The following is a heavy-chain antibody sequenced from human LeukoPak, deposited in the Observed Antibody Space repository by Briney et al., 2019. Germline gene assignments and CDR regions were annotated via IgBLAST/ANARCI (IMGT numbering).Heavy chain of an antibody. CDR1: GGSISGVSNY. CDR2: IYTREST. J-gene: IGHJ6*03. V-gene: IGHV4-61*02. D-gene: IGHD3-10*01. Sequence: SETLSLTCTVSGGSISGVSNYWSWIRQPAGKGLEWVGRIYTRESTYYNPSLKGRVTISLDTSKNQFSLSLSSVTAADTAVYYCAREHLVTYYMDVWGKGTTVTVSS. CDR3: AREHLVTYYMDV.